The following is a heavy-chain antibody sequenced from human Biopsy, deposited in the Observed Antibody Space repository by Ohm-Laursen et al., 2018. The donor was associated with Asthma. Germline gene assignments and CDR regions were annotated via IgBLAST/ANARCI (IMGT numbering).Heavy chain of an antibody. CDR3: ARTYYDFLTGQVKDVFGV. D-gene: IGHD3-9*01. Sequence: SVKVSCKASGYNFISFAIHWARQAPGQRLEWMGWGNTGNGDTKYSQKFQGRVTITRDTSASTAYMELRSLRSEGTATYYCARTYYDFLTGQVKDVFGVWGQGTMVTVSS. CDR2: GNTGNGDT. CDR1: GYNFISFA. V-gene: IGHV1-3*04. J-gene: IGHJ3*01.